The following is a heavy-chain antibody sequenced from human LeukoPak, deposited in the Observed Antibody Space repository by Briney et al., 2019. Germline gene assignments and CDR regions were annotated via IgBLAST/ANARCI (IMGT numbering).Heavy chain of an antibody. J-gene: IGHJ5*01. Sequence: ASVKVSCKASGFTFTGAYMHWVRQAPGQGLEWMGWINPNSGETRYEQKFQGRVTMTRDTSIDTLHMELGSLTSDDTAAYYCARVLFNSGYDSWGQGTLVTVSS. V-gene: IGHV1-2*02. CDR3: ARVLFNSGYDS. CDR1: GFTFTGAY. D-gene: IGHD3-9*01. CDR2: INPNSGET.